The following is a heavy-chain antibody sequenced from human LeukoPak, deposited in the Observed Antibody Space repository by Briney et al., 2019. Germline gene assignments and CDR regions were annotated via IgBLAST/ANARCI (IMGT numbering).Heavy chain of an antibody. D-gene: IGHD6-19*01. V-gene: IGHV1-69*13. CDR2: IIPIVGTA. CDR3: ARAFRSGWYGSYYFDY. CDR1: GGTFSSYA. J-gene: IGHJ4*02. Sequence: SVKVSCKASGGTFSSYAISWVRQAPGQGLEWMGGIIPIVGTANYAQKVEGGVTISAEESTSTAYMELSSLRSEDTAVYYCARAFRSGWYGSYYFDYWGQGTLVTVSS.